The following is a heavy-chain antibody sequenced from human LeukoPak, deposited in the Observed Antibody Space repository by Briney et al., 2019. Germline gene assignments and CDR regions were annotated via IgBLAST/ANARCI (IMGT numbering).Heavy chain of an antibody. CDR3: AKGGLDYYGSGSYYMPDY. V-gene: IGHV3-23*01. CDR1: GFTFSSYA. D-gene: IGHD3-10*01. J-gene: IGHJ4*02. CDR2: TNGSGGST. Sequence: AGSLRLSCAASGFTFSSYAMSWVRQAPGKELEWVSATNGSGGSTYYADTVKGRFTISRDNSKNTLYLQMNSLRAEDTAVYYCAKGGLDYYGSGSYYMPDYWGQGTLVTVSS.